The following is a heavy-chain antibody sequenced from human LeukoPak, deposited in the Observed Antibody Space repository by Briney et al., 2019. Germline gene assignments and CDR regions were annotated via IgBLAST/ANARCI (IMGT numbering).Heavy chain of an antibody. CDR2: IKSKTDGGTT. D-gene: IGHD3-16*02. CDR1: GFTFSNAW. Sequence: GGSLRLSCAASGFTFSNAWMSWVRQAPGKGLEWVGRIKSKTDGGTTDYAAPVKGRFTISRDDSKNTLYLQMNSLRAEDTAVYYCAKIGLEHSYYDYVWGSYRHYYFDYWGQGTLVTVSS. J-gene: IGHJ4*02. CDR3: AKIGLEHSYYDYVWGSYRHYYFDY. V-gene: IGHV3-15*01.